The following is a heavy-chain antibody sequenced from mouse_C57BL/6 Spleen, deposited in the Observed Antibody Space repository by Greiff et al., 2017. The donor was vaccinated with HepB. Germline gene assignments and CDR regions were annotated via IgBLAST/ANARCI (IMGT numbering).Heavy chain of an antibody. CDR2: INPNNGGT. V-gene: IGHV1-26*01. Sequence: VQLQQSGPELVKPGASVKISCKASGYTFTDYYMNWVKQSHGKSLEWIGDINPNNGGTSYNQKFKGKATLTVDKSSSTAYMELRSLTSEDSAVYYCARSKDYWGQGTTRTVSS. D-gene: IGHD2-5*01. CDR1: GYTFTDYY. J-gene: IGHJ2*01. CDR3: ARSKDY.